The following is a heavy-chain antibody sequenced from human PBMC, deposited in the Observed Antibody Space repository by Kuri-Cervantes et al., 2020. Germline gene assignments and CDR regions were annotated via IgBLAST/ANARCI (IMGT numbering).Heavy chain of an antibody. CDR1: GFTFCDYY. CDR3: AKVPLAVAGTGPLVYFQH. D-gene: IGHD6-19*01. J-gene: IGHJ1*01. CDR2: ISGSGGST. V-gene: IGHV3-23*01. Sequence: GESLKISCAASGFTFCDYYMSWVRQAPGKGLEWVSAISGSGGSTYYADSVKGRFTISRDNSKNTLYLQMNSLRAEDTAVYYCAKVPLAVAGTGPLVYFQHWGQGTLVTVSS.